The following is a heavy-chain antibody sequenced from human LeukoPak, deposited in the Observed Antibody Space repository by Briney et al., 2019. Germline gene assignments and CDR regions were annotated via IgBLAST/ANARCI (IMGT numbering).Heavy chain of an antibody. CDR1: GYTFTSYY. J-gene: IGHJ5*02. CDR2: INPSGGST. V-gene: IGHV1-46*01. Sequence: ASVKVSCKASGYTFTSYYMHWERQAPGQGLEWMGIINPSGGSTSYAQKFQGRVTMTRDMSTSTVYMGLSSLRSEDTAVYYCARGGTGSLIFGVVTNWFDPWGQGTLVTVSS. CDR3: ARGGTGSLIFGVVTNWFDP. D-gene: IGHD3-3*01.